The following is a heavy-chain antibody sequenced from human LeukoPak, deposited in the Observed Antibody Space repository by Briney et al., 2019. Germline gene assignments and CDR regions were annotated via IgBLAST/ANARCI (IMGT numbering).Heavy chain of an antibody. V-gene: IGHV1-18*01. CDR2: ISAYNGNT. Sequence: ASVKVSCKASGYTFTSYGISWVRQAPGQGLEWMGWISAYNGNTNYAQKLQGRVTMTTDTSTSTAYMELRSLRSDDTAVYYCAREATIGDGYHAPHAYWGQGTLVTVSS. CDR1: GYTFTSYG. D-gene: IGHD5-24*01. J-gene: IGHJ4*02. CDR3: AREATIGDGYHAPHAY.